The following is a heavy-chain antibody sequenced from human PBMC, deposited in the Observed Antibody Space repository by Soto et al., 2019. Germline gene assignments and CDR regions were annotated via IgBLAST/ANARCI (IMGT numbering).Heavy chain of an antibody. D-gene: IGHD3-10*01. V-gene: IGHV4-59*01. CDR2: IYYSGST. CDR3: ARAYRGFGEYYFDY. CDR1: GGSISSYY. J-gene: IGHJ4*02. Sequence: PSETLSLTCTVSGGSISSYYWSWIRQPPGKGLEWIGYIYYSGSTNYNPSLKSRVTISVDTSKNQFSLKLSSVTAADTAVYYCARAYRGFGEYYFDYWGQGTLVTVSS.